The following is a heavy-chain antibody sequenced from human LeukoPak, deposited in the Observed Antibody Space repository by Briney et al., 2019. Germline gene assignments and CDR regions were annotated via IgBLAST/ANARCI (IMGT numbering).Heavy chain of an antibody. D-gene: IGHD3-22*01. CDR1: GFTFSDYY. CDR3: ARDTYYYDSSGYWFDY. CDR2: ISSSGSTI. J-gene: IGHJ4*02. V-gene: IGHV3-11*01. Sequence: GGSLRLSCAASGFTFSDYYMSWIRQAPGKGLEWASYISSSGSTIYYADSVKGRFTISRDNAKNSLYLQMNSLRAEDTAVYYCARDTYYYDSSGYWFDYWGQGTLVTVSS.